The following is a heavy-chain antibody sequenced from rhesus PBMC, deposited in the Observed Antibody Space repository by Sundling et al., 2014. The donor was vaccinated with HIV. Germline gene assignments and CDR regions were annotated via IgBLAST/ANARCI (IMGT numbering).Heavy chain of an antibody. V-gene: IGHV4-165*01. CDR3: ARASTSGYYFDY. D-gene: IGHD2-15*01. CDR2: IGGTSGST. CDR1: GVSISDYY. J-gene: IGHJ4*01. Sequence: QVQLQESGPGLVKPSETLSLTCTVSGVSISDYYWNWIRQPPGKGLEWIGYIGGTSGSTHYNPSLNSRVSISTDTSKNQLSLKLSSVTAADTAVYYCARASTSGYYFDYWGPGALVTVSS.